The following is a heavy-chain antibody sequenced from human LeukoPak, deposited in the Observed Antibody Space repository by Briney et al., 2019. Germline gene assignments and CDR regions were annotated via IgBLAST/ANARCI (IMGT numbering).Heavy chain of an antibody. CDR1: GFTFSSYA. CDR3: AKRGVVIRAVLVVGFHKEAYYFDS. CDR2: ISYDGSNK. Sequence: PGGSLRLSCAASGFTFSSYAMHWVRQAPGKGLEWVAVISYDGSNKYYADSVKGRFTISRDNPKNTLYLQMNSLRSEDTAVYFCAKRGVVIRAVLVVGFHKEAYYFDSWGQGALVTVSS. J-gene: IGHJ4*02. D-gene: IGHD2-15*01. V-gene: IGHV3-30*04.